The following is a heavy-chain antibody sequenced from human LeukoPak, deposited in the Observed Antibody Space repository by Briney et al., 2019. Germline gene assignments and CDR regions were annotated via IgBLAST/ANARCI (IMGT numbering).Heavy chain of an antibody. Sequence: GGSLRLSCVASGFTFRAYAMHWVRQAPGKGLEYVSGISSDGGSTHYANSVKDRFTMPRDNSKNTLYLQLGSPRADDMAVYYCARGQVRGVMFYNYYGMDVWGQGTTVTVSS. D-gene: IGHD3-10*01. CDR2: ISSDGGST. CDR1: GFTFRAYA. CDR3: ARGQVRGVMFYNYYGMDV. V-gene: IGHV3-64*01. J-gene: IGHJ6*02.